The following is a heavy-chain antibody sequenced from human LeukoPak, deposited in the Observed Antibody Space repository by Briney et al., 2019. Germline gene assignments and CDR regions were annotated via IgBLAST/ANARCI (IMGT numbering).Heavy chain of an antibody. D-gene: IGHD1/OR15-1a*01. CDR1: GGSISSSSYY. CDR3: ASILEQYYFDY. CDR2: IYYSGST. Sequence: SETLSLTCTVSGGSISSSSYYWGWIRQPPGKGLEWIGSIYYSGSTYYNPSLKSRVTISVDTSKNQFSLKLSSVTAADTAVYYCASILEQYYFDYWGQGTLVTVSS. J-gene: IGHJ4*02. V-gene: IGHV4-39*07.